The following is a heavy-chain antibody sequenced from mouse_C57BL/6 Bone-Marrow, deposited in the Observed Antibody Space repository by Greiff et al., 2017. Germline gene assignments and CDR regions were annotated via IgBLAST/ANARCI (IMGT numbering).Heavy chain of an antibody. CDR2: INPNYGTT. Sequence: EVQLQQSGPELVKPGASVKISCKASGYSFTDYNMNWVKQSNGKSLEWIGVINPNYGTTSSNQKFKGKATLTVGKYSSTAYMQLNSLTSDDSAFYYCEVYYYGSSPYWYFDVWGTGTTVTVSS. CDR1: GYSFTDYN. CDR3: EVYYYGSSPYWYFDV. V-gene: IGHV1-39*01. J-gene: IGHJ1*03. D-gene: IGHD1-1*01.